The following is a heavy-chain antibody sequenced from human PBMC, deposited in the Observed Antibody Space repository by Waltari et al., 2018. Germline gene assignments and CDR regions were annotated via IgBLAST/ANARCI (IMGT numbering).Heavy chain of an antibody. CDR3: ARGCPRIQLSSGYYYGSYYFDY. Sequence: QVQLQQWGAGLLKPSETLSLTCAVYGGSFSGYYWSWIRQPPGKGLEWIGEINHSGSTNYNPSLKSRVTISVDTSKNQFSLKLSSVTAADTAVYYCARGCPRIQLSSGYYYGSYYFDYWGQGTLVTVSS. V-gene: IGHV4-34*01. CDR1: GGSFSGYY. CDR2: INHSGST. D-gene: IGHD3-22*01. J-gene: IGHJ4*02.